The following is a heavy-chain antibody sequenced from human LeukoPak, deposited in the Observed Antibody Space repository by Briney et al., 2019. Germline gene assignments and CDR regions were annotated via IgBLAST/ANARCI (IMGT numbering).Heavy chain of an antibody. J-gene: IGHJ4*02. CDR3: PREEVRYFDY. D-gene: IGHD3-10*01. CDR2: ISAYNGNT. V-gene: IGHV1-18*01. Sequence: ASVKVSGKASGYTFTSDGITWVRQAPGQGLEWMGWISAYNGNTNYAQKLQGRVTMTTDTSTSTAYMELRSLRSDDTAVYYCPREEVRYFDYWGQGTLVTVSS. CDR1: GYTFTSDG.